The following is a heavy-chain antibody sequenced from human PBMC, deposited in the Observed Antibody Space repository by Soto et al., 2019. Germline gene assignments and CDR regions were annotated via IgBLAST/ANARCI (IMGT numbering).Heavy chain of an antibody. Sequence: SETLSLTCTVSGGSISSGDYYRSWIRQPPRKGLEWIGYIYYSGSTYYNPSLKSRVTISVDTSKNQFSLKLSSVTAADTAVYYCARDADFWSGSPYYYYYGMDVWGQGTTVTVSS. CDR1: GGSISSGDYY. D-gene: IGHD3-3*01. CDR2: IYYSGST. V-gene: IGHV4-30-4*01. CDR3: ARDADFWSGSPYYYYYGMDV. J-gene: IGHJ6*02.